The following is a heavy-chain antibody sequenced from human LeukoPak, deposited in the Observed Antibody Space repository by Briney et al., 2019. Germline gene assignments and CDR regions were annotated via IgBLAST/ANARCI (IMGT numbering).Heavy chain of an antibody. V-gene: IGHV4-34*01. CDR3: ARGSYYDFWSGLNGGHWFDP. J-gene: IGHJ5*02. D-gene: IGHD3-3*01. CDR2: INHSGSS. Sequence: SETLSLTCAVFGGSFSSGQYWSWIRQPPGKGLEWIGEINHSGSSNYNPALKSRVTISVDTSKNQFSLKLSSVTAADTAVYYCARGSYYDFWSGLNGGHWFDPWGQGILVTVSS. CDR1: GGSFSSGQY.